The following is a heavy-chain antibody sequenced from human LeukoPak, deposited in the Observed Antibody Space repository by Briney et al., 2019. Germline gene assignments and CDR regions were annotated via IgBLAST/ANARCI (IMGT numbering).Heavy chain of an antibody. CDR1: GFTFSSYA. D-gene: IGHD2-2*01. CDR3: AGPLVVPAARGYYYYMDV. CDR2: ISGSGGST. Sequence: PGGSLRLSCAASGFTFSSYAMSWVRQAPGKGLEWVSAISGSGGSTYYADSVKGRFTISRDNSKNTLYLQMNSLRAEDTAVYYCAGPLVVPAARGYYYYMDVWGKGTTVTVSS. V-gene: IGHV3-23*01. J-gene: IGHJ6*03.